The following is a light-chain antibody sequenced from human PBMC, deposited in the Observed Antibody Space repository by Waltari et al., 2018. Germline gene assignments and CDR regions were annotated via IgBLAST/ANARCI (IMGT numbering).Light chain of an antibody. CDR2: AAS. CDR3: QKYNSAPLT. CDR1: QAISNY. J-gene: IGKJ4*01. V-gene: IGKV1-27*01. Sequence: DIQMTQSPSSLSASVGDRVTITCRASQAISNYLAWYQQKPGKVPKLLIYAASILQSGVPSRFSGTGSGTGFSLTISSLQPEVVATYYCQKYNSAPLTFGGGTKVEIK.